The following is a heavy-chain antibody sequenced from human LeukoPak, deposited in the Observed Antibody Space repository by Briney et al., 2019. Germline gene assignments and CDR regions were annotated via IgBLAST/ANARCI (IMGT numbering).Heavy chain of an antibody. V-gene: IGHV4-39*01. D-gene: IGHD1-26*01. Sequence: SETLSLTCTVSGGSISSSSYYWAWIRQPPGKGLEWIGSIYYSGSTYYNPSLKSRVTISVDTSKNQFSLKLSSVTAADTAVYYCARGVGASYDWGQGTLVTVSS. CDR2: IYYSGST. J-gene: IGHJ4*02. CDR1: GGSISSSSYY. CDR3: ARGVGASYD.